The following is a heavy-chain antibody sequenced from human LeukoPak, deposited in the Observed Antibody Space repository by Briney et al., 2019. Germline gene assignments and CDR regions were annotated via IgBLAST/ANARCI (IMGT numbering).Heavy chain of an antibody. CDR1: GFIFSSYE. Sequence: GGSLRLSCAASGFIFSSYEMTWGRQAPGKGLEWVANIKQDGSEKYYVDSVKGRFTISRDNAKNSLYLQMNSLRAEDTAVYFCAKGFGINGLAFDIWGQGTKVTVSS. J-gene: IGHJ3*02. CDR3: AKGFGINGLAFDI. V-gene: IGHV3-7*05. D-gene: IGHD2-8*01. CDR2: IKQDGSEK.